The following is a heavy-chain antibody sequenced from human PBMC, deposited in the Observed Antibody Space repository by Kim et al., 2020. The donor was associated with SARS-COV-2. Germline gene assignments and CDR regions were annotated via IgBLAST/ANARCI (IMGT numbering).Heavy chain of an antibody. CDR3: AFGSWFGEYFQH. D-gene: IGHD6-13*01. V-gene: IGHV4-4*07. CDR1: GGSISSYY. J-gene: IGHJ1*01. CDR2: IYTSGST. Sequence: SETLSLTCTVSGGSISSYYWSWIRQPAGKGLEWIGRIYTSGSTNYNPSLKSRVTMSVDTSKNQFSLKLSSVTAADTAVYYCAFGSWFGEYFQHWGQGTLVTISS.